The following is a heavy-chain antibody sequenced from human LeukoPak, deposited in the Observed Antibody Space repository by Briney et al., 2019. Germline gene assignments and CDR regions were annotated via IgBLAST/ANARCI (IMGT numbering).Heavy chain of an antibody. J-gene: IGHJ6*03. CDR3: ASGPYCSTTSCYSPYYYYYMDV. CDR1: GYSFTNYW. CDR2: IYPGDSDT. Sequence: GESLKISCKGSGYSFTNYWIGWVRQMPGKGLEWMGIIYPGDSDTRYSPSFQGQVTISADKSISTAYLQWRSLKALDTAMYFCASGPYCSTTSCYSPYYYYYMDVWGKGTTVTVSS. D-gene: IGHD2-2*01. V-gene: IGHV5-51*01.